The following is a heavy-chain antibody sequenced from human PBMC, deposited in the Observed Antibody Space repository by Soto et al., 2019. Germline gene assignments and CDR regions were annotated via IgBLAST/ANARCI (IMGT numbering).Heavy chain of an antibody. J-gene: IGHJ4*02. Sequence: GGSRRLSCAASGFTFSSYGMHWVRQAPGKGLEWVAVISYDGSNKYYADSVKGRFTISRDNSKNTLYLQMNSLRAEDTAVYYCAKDRWDGESSYFDYWGQGT. V-gene: IGHV3-30*18. D-gene: IGHD4-17*01. CDR2: ISYDGSNK. CDR3: AKDRWDGESSYFDY. CDR1: GFTFSSYG.